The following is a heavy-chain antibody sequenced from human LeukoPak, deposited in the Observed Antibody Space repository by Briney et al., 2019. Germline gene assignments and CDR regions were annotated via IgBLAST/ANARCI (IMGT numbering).Heavy chain of an antibody. J-gene: IGHJ6*03. CDR2: ISYDGSNK. D-gene: IGHD3-9*01. V-gene: IGHV3-30*04. CDR3: ARDAVTRYFDWSYYYYYMDV. CDR1: GFTFSNYA. Sequence: PGGPLRLSCAAPGFTFSNYAMHWVRQAPGKGLEWVAVISYDGSNKYYADSVKGRFTISGDNSKNTLYLQMNSLRAEDTAVYYCARDAVTRYFDWSYYYYYMDVWGKGTTVTVSS.